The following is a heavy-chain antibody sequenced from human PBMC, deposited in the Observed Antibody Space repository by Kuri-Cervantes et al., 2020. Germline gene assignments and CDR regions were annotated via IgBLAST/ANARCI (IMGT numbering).Heavy chain of an antibody. J-gene: IGHJ3*02. Sequence: SETLSLTCTVSGGSISSGGYYWSWIRQPPGKGLEWIGEINHSGSTNYNPSLKSRVTISVDTSKNQFSLKLSSVTAADTAVYYCARRGIAVAVAFDIWGQGTMVTVSS. D-gene: IGHD6-19*01. CDR2: INHSGST. CDR3: ARRGIAVAVAFDI. V-gene: IGHV4-39*07. CDR1: GGSISSGGYY.